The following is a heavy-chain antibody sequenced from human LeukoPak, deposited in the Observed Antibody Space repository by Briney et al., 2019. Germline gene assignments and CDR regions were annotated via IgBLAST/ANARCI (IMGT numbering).Heavy chain of an antibody. CDR1: GFTFSTYN. J-gene: IGHJ3*02. CDR2: ISSSSSYI. Sequence: PGGSLRLSCAASGFTFSTYNMNWVRQAPGKGLEWVSSISSSSSYIYYADPVKGRFTISRDNAKNSLYLQMNSLRAEDTAVYYCARDFLIRYFDWGSPRSAFDIWGQGTMVTVSS. V-gene: IGHV3-21*01. D-gene: IGHD3-9*01. CDR3: ARDFLIRYFDWGSPRSAFDI.